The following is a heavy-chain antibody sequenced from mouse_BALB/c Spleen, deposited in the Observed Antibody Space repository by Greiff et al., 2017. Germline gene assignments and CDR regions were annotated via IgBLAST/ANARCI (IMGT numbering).Heavy chain of an antibody. CDR1: GFSLTSYG. CDR3: ASPDGYPYYYAMDY. CDR2: IWSGGST. J-gene: IGHJ4*01. V-gene: IGHV2-2*02. Sequence: QVQLKESGPGLVQPSQSLSITCTVSGFSLTSYGVHWVRQSPGKGLEWLGVIWSGGSTDYNAAFISRLSISKDNSKSQVFFKMNSLQANDTAIYYCASPDGYPYYYAMDYWGQGTSVTVSS. D-gene: IGHD2-3*01.